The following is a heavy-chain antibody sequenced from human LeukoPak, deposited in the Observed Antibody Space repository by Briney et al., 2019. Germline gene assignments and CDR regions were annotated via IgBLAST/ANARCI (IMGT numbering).Heavy chain of an antibody. D-gene: IGHD1-26*01. V-gene: IGHV4-59*01. J-gene: IGHJ4*02. CDR2: ISYSGST. CDR1: GGSISSYY. CDR3: ARDPGGWPYYFDY. Sequence: SETLSLTCTVSGGSISSYYWSWIRQPPGEGLEWIGYISYSGSTHYNPSLKSRVSISVDTSKNQFSLKLSSVTAADTAVYYWARDPGGWPYYFDYWGQGTLVTVSS.